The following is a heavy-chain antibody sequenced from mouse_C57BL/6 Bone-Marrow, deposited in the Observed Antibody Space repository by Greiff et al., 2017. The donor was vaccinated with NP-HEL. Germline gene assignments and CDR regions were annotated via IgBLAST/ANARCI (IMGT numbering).Heavy chain of an antibody. CDR1: GYTFTDYY. V-gene: IGHV1-84*01. D-gene: IGHD1-1*01. J-gene: IGHJ1*03. CDR3: ARRRGYYGSSYVWYFDV. CDR2: IYPGSGNT. Sequence: QVQLQQSGPELVKPGASVKISCKASGYTFTDYYINWVKQRPGQGLEWIGWIYPGSGNTKYNEKFKGKATLTVDTSSSTAYMQLSSLPSEDSAVYFCARRRGYYGSSYVWYFDVWGTGTTVTVSS.